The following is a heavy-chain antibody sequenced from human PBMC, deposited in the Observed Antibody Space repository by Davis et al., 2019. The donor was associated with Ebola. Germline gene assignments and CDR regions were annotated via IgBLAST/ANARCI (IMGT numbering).Heavy chain of an antibody. CDR1: GYTFTNYY. V-gene: IGHV1-2*06. CDR3: ARAYWYDSGGVNY. J-gene: IGHJ4*02. Sequence: ASVKVSCKASGYTFTNYYMHWVRQAPGQGLEWMGRINPNTGGTSSPQRFQGRVTLTRDTSTSTVYMELGRLQSDDTAIYYCARAYWYDSGGVNYWGQGTLVTVSS. D-gene: IGHD6-19*01. CDR2: INPNTGGT.